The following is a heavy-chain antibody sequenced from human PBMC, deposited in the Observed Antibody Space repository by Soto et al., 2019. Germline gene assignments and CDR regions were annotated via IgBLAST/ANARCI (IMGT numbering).Heavy chain of an antibody. V-gene: IGHV3-23*01. J-gene: IGHJ4*02. CDR2: ISGSGGST. CDR1: GFTFSSYA. Sequence: GGSLRLSCAASGFTFSSYAMSWVRQAPGKGLEWVSAISGSGGSTYYADSVKGRFTISRDNSKNTLYLQMNSLRAEDTAVYYCAFSMVRGVISFDYWGQGTLVTVSS. D-gene: IGHD3-10*01. CDR3: AFSMVRGVISFDY.